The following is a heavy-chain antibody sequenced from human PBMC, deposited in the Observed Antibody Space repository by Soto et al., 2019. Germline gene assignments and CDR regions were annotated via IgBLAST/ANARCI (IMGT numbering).Heavy chain of an antibody. CDR3: ARSFYDYIWERPLDAFDI. V-gene: IGHV3-21*01. D-gene: IGHD3-16*01. J-gene: IGHJ3*02. CDR2: ISSSSSYI. Sequence: GGSLRLSCAASGFTFSSYSMNWVRQAPGKGLEWVSSISSSSSYIYYADSVKGRFTISRDNAKNSLYLQMNSLRAEDTAVYYCARSFYDYIWERPLDAFDIWGQGTMVTVSS. CDR1: GFTFSSYS.